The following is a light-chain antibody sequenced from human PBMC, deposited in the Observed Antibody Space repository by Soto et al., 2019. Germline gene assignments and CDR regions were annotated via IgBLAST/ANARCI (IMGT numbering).Light chain of an antibody. CDR1: SSNIGAGYD. CDR3: QSYGSSLSRV. CDR2: GNS. V-gene: IGLV1-40*01. J-gene: IGLJ2*01. Sequence: QSVLTQPPSVSGAPGQRVTISCTGSSSNIGAGYDVHWYQQLPGTAPKLLIYGNSNRPSGVPDRFSGSKSGTSASLAITGLHAKDGADYCCQSYGSSLSRVFGRGTKLTVL.